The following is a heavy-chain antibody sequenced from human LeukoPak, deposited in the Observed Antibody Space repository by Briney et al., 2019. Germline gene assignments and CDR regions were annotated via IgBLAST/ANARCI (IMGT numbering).Heavy chain of an antibody. CDR3: ARDLGYCSSTSCYGFDY. V-gene: IGHV1-18*01. CDR2: INAYNGNT. Sequence: ASVKVSCKASGYTFTSYGISWVRQAPGQGLEWMGWINAYNGNTNYAQKLQGRVTMTTDTSTSTAYMELRSLRSDDTAVYYCARDLGYCSSTSCYGFDYWGQGTLVTVSS. CDR1: GYTFTSYG. J-gene: IGHJ4*02. D-gene: IGHD2-2*01.